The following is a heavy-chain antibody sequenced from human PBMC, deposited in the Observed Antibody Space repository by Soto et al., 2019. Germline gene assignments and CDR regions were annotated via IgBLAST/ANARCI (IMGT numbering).Heavy chain of an antibody. D-gene: IGHD3-3*01. J-gene: IGHJ6*02. CDR1: GYTFTMYD. Sequence: GASVKVSCKASGYTFTMYDINWVRQATGQGLEWMGWMNPNSGNTGYAQKFQGRVTMTRNTSISTAYMELSSLRSEDTAVYYCARVSYDFWSGYPGYYYYYGMDVWGQGTTVTVSS. CDR2: MNPNSGNT. CDR3: ARVSYDFWSGYPGYYYYYGMDV. V-gene: IGHV1-8*01.